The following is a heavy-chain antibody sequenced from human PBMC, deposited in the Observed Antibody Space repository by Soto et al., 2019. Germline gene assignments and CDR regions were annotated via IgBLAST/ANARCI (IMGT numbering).Heavy chain of an antibody. V-gene: IGHV3-30-3*01. CDR2: ISYDDSNK. J-gene: IGHJ3*02. CDR3: ARGTLYYDSGGAFEI. D-gene: IGHD3-22*01. CDR1: GFTFSSYA. Sequence: PGGSLRLSCAASGFTFSSYAMHWVRQAPGKGLERVAVISYDDSNKYYADSVKGRLTISRDNTKNTLYLQMHSLRAEDTAVDHCARGTLYYDSGGAFEIRGQETMGTVSS.